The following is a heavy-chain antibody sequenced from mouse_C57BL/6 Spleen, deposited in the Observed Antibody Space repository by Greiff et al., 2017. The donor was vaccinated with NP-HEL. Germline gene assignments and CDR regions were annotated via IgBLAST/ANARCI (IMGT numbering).Heavy chain of an antibody. D-gene: IGHD1-1*01. CDR3: VRLYYGSSYGYFDV. Sequence: EVQGVESGGGLVQPKGSLKLSCAASGFSFNTYAMNWVRQAPGKGLEWVARIRSKSNNYATYYADSVKDRFTISRDDSESMLYLQMNNLKTEDTAMYYCVRLYYGSSYGYFDVWGTGTTVTVSS. CDR1: GFSFNTYA. CDR2: IRSKSNNYAT. J-gene: IGHJ1*03. V-gene: IGHV10-1*01.